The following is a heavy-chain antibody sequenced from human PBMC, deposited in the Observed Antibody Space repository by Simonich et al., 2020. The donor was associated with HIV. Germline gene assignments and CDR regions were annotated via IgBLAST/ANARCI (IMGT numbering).Heavy chain of an antibody. CDR3: ARERAAVVRRVGAFDI. J-gene: IGHJ3*02. Sequence: QVQLQQWGAGLLKPSETLSLTCAVYGGSFSGYYWSWIRQPPGKGLEWIGESNHSGRNNYNQSLKSRVTISVETSKNQCSLKRSSVTAADTAVYYCARERAAVVRRVGAFDIWGQGTMVTVSS. V-gene: IGHV4-34*01. CDR1: GGSFSGYY. D-gene: IGHD6-19*01. CDR2: SNHSGRN.